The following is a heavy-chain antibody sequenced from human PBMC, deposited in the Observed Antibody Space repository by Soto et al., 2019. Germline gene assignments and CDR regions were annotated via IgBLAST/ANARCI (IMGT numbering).Heavy chain of an antibody. J-gene: IGHJ6*02. V-gene: IGHV3-30*03. CDR2: ISYDGSDQ. CDR3: ARDTVTNYDFWSGYYINYYYGMDV. D-gene: IGHD3-3*01. Sequence: QVQLVESGGGVVQPGRSLKLSCAASGFTFSSYAMHWVRQAPGKGLEWVAVISYDGSDQEYADSVKGRFTISRDNSKNTLYLHMNSLTADDTAVYYCARDTVTNYDFWSGYYINYYYGMDVWGQGTTVTVSS. CDR1: GFTFSSYA.